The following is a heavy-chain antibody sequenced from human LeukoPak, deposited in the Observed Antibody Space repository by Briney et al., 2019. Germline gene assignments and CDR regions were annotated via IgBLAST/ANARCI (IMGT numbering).Heavy chain of an antibody. CDR1: GITFSSYG. D-gene: IGHD3-10*01. V-gene: IGHV3-33*01. J-gene: IGHJ6*02. Sequence: PGRSLRLSCAASGITFSSYGVHWVRQAPGKGLEWVAVIWYDGSNKYYADSVKGRFTISRDNSKNTLYLQMNSLRAEDTAVYYCARDRVTMVRGVTDVDYYYYGMDVWGQGTTVTVSS. CDR3: ARDRVTMVRGVTDVDYYYYGMDV. CDR2: IWYDGSNK.